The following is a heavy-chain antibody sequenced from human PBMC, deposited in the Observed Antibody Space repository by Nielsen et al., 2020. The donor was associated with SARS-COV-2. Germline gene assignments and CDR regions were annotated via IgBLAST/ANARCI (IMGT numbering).Heavy chain of an antibody. CDR3: ARVQGSYGYYYYYGMDV. Sequence: ASVKVSCKASGYTFTSYYMHWVRQAPGQGLEWMGIINPSGGSTSYAQKFQGRVTMTRDTSTSTVYMELSSLRSEDTAVYYCARVQGSYGYYYYYGMDVWGQGTMVTVSS. J-gene: IGHJ6*02. V-gene: IGHV1-46*01. CDR2: INPSGGST. D-gene: IGHD5-18*01. CDR1: GYTFTSYY.